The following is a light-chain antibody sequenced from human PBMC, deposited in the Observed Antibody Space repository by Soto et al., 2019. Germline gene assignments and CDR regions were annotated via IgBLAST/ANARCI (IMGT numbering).Light chain of an antibody. CDR3: QSYDSSLRV. Sequence: QSVLTQPPSVSGAPGQRVTISCTGSNSNIGVGYDVQWYQQLPGTAPKLLIYGNNNRPSGVPDRFSGSKSGSSASLAITGLQAEDEADYYCQSYDSSLRVFGGGTQLTVL. CDR2: GNN. V-gene: IGLV1-40*01. J-gene: IGLJ3*02. CDR1: NSNIGVGYD.